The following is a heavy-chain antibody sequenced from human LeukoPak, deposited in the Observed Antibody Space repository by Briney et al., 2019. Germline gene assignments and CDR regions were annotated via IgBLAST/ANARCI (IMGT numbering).Heavy chain of an antibody. CDR2: ISGSGGST. V-gene: IGHV3-23*01. D-gene: IGHD3-3*01. CDR3: AKSPDFWSGYTDY. Sequence: PGGSLRLSCAASGFTFSSYDMSWVRQAPGKGLEWVSAISGSGGSTYYADSVKGRFTISRDNSKNTLYLQMNSLRAEDTAVYYCAKSPDFWSGYTDYWGQGTLVTVSS. J-gene: IGHJ4*02. CDR1: GFTFSSYD.